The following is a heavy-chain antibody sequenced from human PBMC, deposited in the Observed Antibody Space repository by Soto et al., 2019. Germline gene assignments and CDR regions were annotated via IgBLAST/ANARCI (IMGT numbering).Heavy chain of an antibody. Sequence: SETLSLTCTVSGGSISSGGYFWTWIRQPPGKGLEWIGYIHYSGTTSFFPSHNPSLRSRVTISEDTSKNQFSLKLLSVTTADTAVYFCAAGEASSRNLAPYYLDFWGQGTLVTVSS. V-gene: IGHV4-61*08. J-gene: IGHJ4*02. D-gene: IGHD6-13*01. CDR3: AAGEASSRNLAPYYLDF. CDR1: GGSISSGGYF. CDR2: IHYSGTT.